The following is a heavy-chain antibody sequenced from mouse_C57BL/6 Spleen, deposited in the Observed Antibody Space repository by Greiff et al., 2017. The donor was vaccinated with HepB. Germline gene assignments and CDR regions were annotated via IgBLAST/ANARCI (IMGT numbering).Heavy chain of an antibody. Sequence: QVQLQQPGAELVKPGASVKLSCKASGYTFTSYWMHWVKQRPGQGLEWIGMIHPNSGSTNYNEKFKSKATLTVDKSSSTAYMQLSSLTSEDSAVYYCARTTVVAKAYAMDCWGQGTSVTVSS. CDR1: GYTFTSYW. V-gene: IGHV1-64*01. D-gene: IGHD1-1*01. CDR3: ARTTVVAKAYAMDC. J-gene: IGHJ4*01. CDR2: IHPNSGST.